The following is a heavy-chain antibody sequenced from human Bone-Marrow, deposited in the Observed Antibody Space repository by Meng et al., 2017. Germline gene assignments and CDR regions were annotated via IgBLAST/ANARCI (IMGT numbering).Heavy chain of an antibody. V-gene: IGHV1-2*06. CDR2: IDPGTGGT. Sequence: GPLVPSGAEVKNPGASMKVSCKPSGYTLTAYWLHWVRQAPGQGLEWMGRIDPGTGGTQYAQNFQGRVTMTRDTSISTTYMELSRLRSDDTAVYYCVRDEDISAAGKLFGDYWGQGTLVTVSS. D-gene: IGHD6-13*01. J-gene: IGHJ4*02. CDR3: VRDEDISAAGKLFGDY. CDR1: GYTLTAYW.